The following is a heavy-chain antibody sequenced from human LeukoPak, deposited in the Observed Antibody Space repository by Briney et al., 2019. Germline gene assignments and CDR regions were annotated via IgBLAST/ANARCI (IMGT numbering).Heavy chain of an antibody. CDR3: AKDSNGYCSGGSCRTFDY. CDR1: GFTFSSYG. D-gene: IGHD2-15*01. V-gene: IGHV3-30*18. CDR2: ISYDGSNK. J-gene: IGHJ4*02. Sequence: GGSLRLSCAASGFTFSSYGMHWVRQAPGKGLEWVAVISYDGSNKYYADSVKGRFTISRDNSKNTLYLQMNSLRAEDTAVYYCAKDSNGYCSGGSCRTFDYWGLGTLVTVSS.